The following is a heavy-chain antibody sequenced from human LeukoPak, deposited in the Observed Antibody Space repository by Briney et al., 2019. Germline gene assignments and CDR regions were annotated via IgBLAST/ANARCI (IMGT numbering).Heavy chain of an antibody. D-gene: IGHD3-16*02. Sequence: GGSLRLSSAASGFTLTVYWMSWVRQAPGKGLGWVAHIKQDGSEKYYVDSVKGRFTISRDNAKNSLYLQMNSLRAEDTAVYYCARSYDYVWGSYRPFYYFDYWGQGTLVTVSS. CDR2: IKQDGSEK. J-gene: IGHJ4*02. CDR1: GFTLTVYW. V-gene: IGHV3-7*01. CDR3: ARSYDYVWGSYRPFYYFDY.